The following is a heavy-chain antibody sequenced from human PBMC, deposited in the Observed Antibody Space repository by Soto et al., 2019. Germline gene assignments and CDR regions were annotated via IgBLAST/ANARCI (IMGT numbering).Heavy chain of an antibody. D-gene: IGHD6-13*01. Sequence: SETLSLTCTVSGGSISSYYWSWIRQPPGKGLEWIGYIYYSGSTNYNPSLKSRVTISVDTSKNQFSLKLSSVTAADTAVYYCAGGSSFVRYYYGMDVWGQGTTVTVSS. CDR3: AGGSSFVRYYYGMDV. V-gene: IGHV4-59*01. CDR2: IYYSGST. CDR1: GGSISSYY. J-gene: IGHJ6*02.